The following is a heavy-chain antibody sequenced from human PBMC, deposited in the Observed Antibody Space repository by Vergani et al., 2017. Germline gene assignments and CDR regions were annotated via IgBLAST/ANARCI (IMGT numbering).Heavy chain of an antibody. CDR2: INPSGGST. CDR3: AREPMNAVGATKNFDY. D-gene: IGHD1-26*01. Sequence: QVQLVQSGAEVKKPGASVKVSCKASGYIFTSYYMHWVRQAPGQGLEWMGIINPSGGSTSYAQKLQGRVTMTRDTSTSTVYMELSSLRSEDTAVYYCAREPMNAVGATKNFDYWGQGTLVTVSS. CDR1: GYIFTSYY. V-gene: IGHV1-46*04. J-gene: IGHJ4*02.